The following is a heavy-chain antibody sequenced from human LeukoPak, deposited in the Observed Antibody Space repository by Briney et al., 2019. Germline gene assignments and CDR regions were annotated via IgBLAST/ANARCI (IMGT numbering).Heavy chain of an antibody. J-gene: IGHJ4*02. CDR2: IFPGDSDT. CDR1: GYRFTSYW. Sequence: GESLKISCKGSGYRFTSYWIVWVRQMPGRGLEWMGIIFPGDSDTKHSPSFQGQVTISADRSVTTAYLQWTSLKTSDTAKYYCARRDSSSSPLDYWGQGTLVTVSS. V-gene: IGHV5-51*01. D-gene: IGHD6-6*01. CDR3: ARRDSSSSPLDY.